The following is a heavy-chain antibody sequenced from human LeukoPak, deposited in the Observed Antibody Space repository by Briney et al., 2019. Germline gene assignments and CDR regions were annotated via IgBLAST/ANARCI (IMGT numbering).Heavy chain of an antibody. V-gene: IGHV3-53*01. CDR1: GFTVSSNY. CDR3: ARDGGWWRFDF. J-gene: IGHJ4*02. D-gene: IGHD2-8*02. CDR2: IYSGGST. Sequence: GGSLRLSCAASGFTVSSNYMSWVRQAPGKGLEWVSVIYSGGSTYYADSVKGRFTISKDNSKNTLYLQMNNLRAEDTAMYYCARDGGWWRFDFWGQGALVTVSS.